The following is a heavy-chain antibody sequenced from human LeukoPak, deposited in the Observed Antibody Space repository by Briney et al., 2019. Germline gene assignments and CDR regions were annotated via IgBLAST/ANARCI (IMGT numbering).Heavy chain of an antibody. Sequence: SETLSLTCTVSGGSISSYYWSWIRQPPGKGLEWIGYIYYSGSTNYNPSLKSRVTISVDTSKNQFSLKLSSVTAADTAVYYCARASGIAAVSDYWGQGTLVTVSS. CDR2: IYYSGST. V-gene: IGHV4-59*08. CDR3: ARASGIAAVSDY. D-gene: IGHD6-13*01. J-gene: IGHJ4*02. CDR1: GGSISSYY.